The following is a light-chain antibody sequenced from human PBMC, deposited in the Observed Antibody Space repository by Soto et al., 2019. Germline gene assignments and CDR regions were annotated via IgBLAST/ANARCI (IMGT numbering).Light chain of an antibody. J-gene: IGLJ1*01. CDR3: TSYAGTSNPDV. V-gene: IGLV2-8*01. CDR2: EVS. Sequence: QSVLTQPPSASGSPGQSVTISCTGTSSDVGDYNYVSWYQQHPGKAPKLMIFEVSKRPSGVPDRFSGSKSGNTASLTVSGLQAEDEADYYCTSYAGTSNPDVFGTGTKLTVL. CDR1: SSDVGDYNY.